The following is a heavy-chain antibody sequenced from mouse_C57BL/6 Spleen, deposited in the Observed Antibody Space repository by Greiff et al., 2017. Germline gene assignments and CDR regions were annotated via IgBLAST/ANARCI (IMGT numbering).Heavy chain of an antibody. D-gene: IGHD2-2*01. V-gene: IGHV3-6*01. CDR1: GYSITSGYY. CDR2: ISYDGSN. Sequence: EVKLQESGPGLVKPSQSLSLTCSVTGYSITSGYYWNWIRQFPGNKLEWMGYISYDGSNNYNPSLKNRISITRDTSKNQFFLKLNSVTTEDTATYYCARRGYDRAMDYWGQGTSVTVSS. CDR3: ARRGYDRAMDY. J-gene: IGHJ4*01.